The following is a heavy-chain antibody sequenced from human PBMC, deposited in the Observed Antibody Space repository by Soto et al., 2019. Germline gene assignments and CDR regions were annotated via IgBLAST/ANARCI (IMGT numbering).Heavy chain of an antibody. CDR1: GGSISSNSYY. J-gene: IGHJ3*02. CDR3: VTYQLPMRYAFDI. CDR2: IYYSGST. D-gene: IGHD2-2*01. Sequence: SETLSLTCTVSGGSISSNSYYWGWIRQPPGKGLEWIGSIYYSGSTYYNPSLKSRVTISVDTSKNQFSLKLSSVTAADTAVYYCVTYQLPMRYAFDIWGQGTMVTVSS. V-gene: IGHV4-39*01.